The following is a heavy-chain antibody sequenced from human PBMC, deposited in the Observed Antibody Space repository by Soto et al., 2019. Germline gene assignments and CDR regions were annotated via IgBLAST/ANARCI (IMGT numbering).Heavy chain of an antibody. V-gene: IGHV3-33*08. J-gene: IGHJ4*02. CDR1: GFTFSSYA. Sequence: GGSLRLSCAASGFTFSSYAMSWVRQAPGKGLEWVAIIWYDGSDKYYADSVKGRFTISRDNSKNTLYLQMNSLRAEDTAVYHCAFGNLSYYFDFWGQGTPVTVSS. D-gene: IGHD3-16*01. CDR2: IWYDGSDK. CDR3: AFGNLSYYFDF.